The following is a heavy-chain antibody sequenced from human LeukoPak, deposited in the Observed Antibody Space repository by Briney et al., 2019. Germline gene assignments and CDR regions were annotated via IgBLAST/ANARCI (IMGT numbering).Heavy chain of an antibody. V-gene: IGHV1-18*04. J-gene: IGHJ4*02. D-gene: IGHD3-10*01. CDR1: GYTFTTYG. Sequence: ASVKVSCKTSGYTFTTYGISWVRQAPGQGLEWMGWISGSDGNTKYAQKVQGRVTMTTDTSTTTAYMEVRSLRSDDTAVYYCARDRDRMVQGVTALFDYWGQGTLVTVSS. CDR2: ISGSDGNT. CDR3: ARDRDRMVQGVTALFDY.